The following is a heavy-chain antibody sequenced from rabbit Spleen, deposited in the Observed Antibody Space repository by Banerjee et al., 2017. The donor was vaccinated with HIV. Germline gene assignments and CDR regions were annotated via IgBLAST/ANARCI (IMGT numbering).Heavy chain of an antibody. Sequence: QSLEESGGDLVKPGGSLTLTCKASGFPFSNKAVMCWVRQAPGKGLEWIACINAVTGKAVYASWAKGRFTFSKTSSTTVTLQMTSLTVADTATYFCARDTGSSFSSYGMDLWGPGTLVTVS. CDR1: GFPFSNKAV. V-gene: IGHV1S40*01. J-gene: IGHJ6*01. CDR2: INAVTGKA. D-gene: IGHD8-1*01. CDR3: ARDTGSSFSSYGMDL.